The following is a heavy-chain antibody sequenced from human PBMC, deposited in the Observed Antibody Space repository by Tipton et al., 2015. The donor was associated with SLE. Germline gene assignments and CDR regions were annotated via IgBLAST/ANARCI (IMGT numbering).Heavy chain of an antibody. Sequence: LRLSCSVSGGSISTNYWIWIRQPPGKGLEWVGYISDGGDTNYNPSLKSRVTISIDPAKNQFSLKVTSVTAADTAVYYCARGMLTWRGAIIGVDVWGQGTSVNVSS. CDR2: ISDGGDT. CDR3: ARGMLTWRGAIIGVDV. D-gene: IGHD2-8*01. J-gene: IGHJ6*02. CDR1: GGSISTNY. V-gene: IGHV4-59*08.